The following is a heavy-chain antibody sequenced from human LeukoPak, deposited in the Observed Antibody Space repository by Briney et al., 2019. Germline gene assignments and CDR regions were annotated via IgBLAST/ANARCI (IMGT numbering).Heavy chain of an antibody. V-gene: IGHV3-30*18. CDR2: ISYDGSNK. CDR3: AKEQRGYSGYDPYFDY. J-gene: IGHJ4*02. D-gene: IGHD5-12*01. Sequence: HPGGSLRLSCAASGFTFSSYGMPWVRQAPGKGLEWVAVISYDGSNKYYADSVKGRFTISRDNSKNTLYLQMNSLRAEDTAAYYCAKEQRGYSGYDPYFDYWGQGTLVTVSS. CDR1: GFTFSSYG.